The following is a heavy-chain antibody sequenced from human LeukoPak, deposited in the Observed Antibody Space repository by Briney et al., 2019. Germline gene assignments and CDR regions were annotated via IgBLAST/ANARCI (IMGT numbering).Heavy chain of an antibody. Sequence: GGSLRLSCGVSGFTFSSYSMCWVRQAPGKGLEWVSFISSSSSYIYYADSVKGRFTISRDNAKNSLYLQMNSLRAEDTAVYYCARGRRDGYNLEYFDNWGQGTLVTVSS. J-gene: IGHJ4*02. V-gene: IGHV3-21*01. CDR2: ISSSSSYI. CDR1: GFTFSSYS. D-gene: IGHD5-24*01. CDR3: ARGRRDGYNLEYFDN.